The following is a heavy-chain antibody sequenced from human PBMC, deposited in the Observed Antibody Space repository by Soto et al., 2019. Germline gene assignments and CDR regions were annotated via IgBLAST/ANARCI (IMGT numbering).Heavy chain of an antibody. CDR2: ISAYNGHT. CDR1: GYTFTMYG. J-gene: IGHJ4*02. V-gene: IGHV1-18*01. CDR3: ARADTLTGTTRYYFDY. Sequence: ASVKVSCKASGYTFTMYGISWVRQAPGQGLEWMGWISAYNGHTNYAQKFQDKVTVTTDTSTSTAYMELRSLRSDDTAVYYCARADTLTGTTRYYFDYWGQGTLVTSPQ. D-gene: IGHD1-20*01.